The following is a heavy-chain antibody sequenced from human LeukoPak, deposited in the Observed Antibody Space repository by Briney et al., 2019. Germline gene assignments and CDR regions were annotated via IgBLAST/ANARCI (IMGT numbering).Heavy chain of an antibody. CDR1: GYTFTSYG. CDR2: ISAYNGNT. CDR3: ATALVCSSTSCSDY. D-gene: IGHD2-2*01. V-gene: IGHV1-18*01. Sequence: ASVKVSCKASGYTFTSYGISWVRQAPGQGLEWMGWISAYNGNTNYAQKLQGRVTMTTDTSTSTAYMELRSLRSDDTAVYYCATALVCSSTSCSDYWGQGTLVTVSS. J-gene: IGHJ4*02.